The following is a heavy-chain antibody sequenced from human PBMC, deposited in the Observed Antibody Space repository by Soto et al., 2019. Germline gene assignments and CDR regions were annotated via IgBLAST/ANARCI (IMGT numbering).Heavy chain of an antibody. J-gene: IGHJ6*02. CDR2: IYHSGST. V-gene: IGHV4-4*02. CDR1: GGCIRISNW. D-gene: IGHD3-3*01. CDR3: ARDSRGYHDFWSGIDYYYGMDV. Sequence: SSQTLSLTCAFSGGCIRISNWESCFRQPPVKGLGWTGEIYHSGSTNYNPSRKSRVTISVDKSKDQFSLKLSSVTAADTAVYYCARDSRGYHDFWSGIDYYYGMDVWGQGTTVTVSS.